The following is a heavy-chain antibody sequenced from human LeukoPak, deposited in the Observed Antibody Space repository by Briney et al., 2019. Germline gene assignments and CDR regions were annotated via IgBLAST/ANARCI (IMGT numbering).Heavy chain of an antibody. V-gene: IGHV3-48*03. J-gene: IGHJ4*02. Sequence: GGSLRLSCAASGFTFSDYEMNWVRQAPGKGLEWVSYISSSGRRIYYADSVKGRFTISRDNAQNSLYLQMNSLRADDTAIYYCAKGPRDPTEYCSRGTCSPTYDVWGQGTLVTVSS. CDR2: ISSSGRRI. D-gene: IGHD2-15*01. CDR3: AKGPRDPTEYCSRGTCSPTYDV. CDR1: GFTFSDYE.